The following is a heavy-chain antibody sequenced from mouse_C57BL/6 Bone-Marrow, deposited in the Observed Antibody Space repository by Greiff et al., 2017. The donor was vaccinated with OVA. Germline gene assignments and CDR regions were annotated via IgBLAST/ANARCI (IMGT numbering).Heavy chain of an antibody. CDR3: ARINYWYFDF. CDR1: GFTFSDYG. V-gene: IGHV5-17*01. CDR2: ISSGSSTI. J-gene: IGHJ1*03. Sequence: EVKLMESGGGLVKPGGSLKLSCAASGFTFSDYGMHWVRQAPEKGLEWVAYISSGSSTIYYADTVKGRFTISRDNAKNTLFLQMTSLWSEDTAMYYCARINYWYFDFWGTGTTVTVSS.